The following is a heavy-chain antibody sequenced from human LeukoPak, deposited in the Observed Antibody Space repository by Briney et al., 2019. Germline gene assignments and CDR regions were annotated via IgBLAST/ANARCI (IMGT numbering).Heavy chain of an antibody. D-gene: IGHD1-26*01. Sequence: SVKVSCKASGGTFSSYAISWVRQAPGQGLEWMGGIFTIFGTANYAQKFQGRVTHTADESTSTAYMELSSLRSEDTAVYYCARDDGLVGATPYYYYCMDVWGQGTTVTVSS. CDR2: IFTIFGTA. CDR3: ARDDGLVGATPYYYYCMDV. CDR1: GGTFSSYA. J-gene: IGHJ6*02. V-gene: IGHV1-69*13.